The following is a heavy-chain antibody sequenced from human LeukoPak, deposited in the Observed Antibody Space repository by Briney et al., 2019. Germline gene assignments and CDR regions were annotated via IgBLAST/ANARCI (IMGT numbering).Heavy chain of an antibody. V-gene: IGHV7-4-1*02. Sequence: ASVKVSCKASGYTFTSYAMNWVRQVPGQGLEWMGWINTNTGNPTYAQGFTGRFVFSLDTSVSTAYLQISSLKAEDTAVYYCARVRRYCSSTTCYGSIDGMDVWGQGTTVTVSS. CDR2: INTNTGNP. CDR1: GYTFTSYA. J-gene: IGHJ6*02. CDR3: ARVRRYCSSTTCYGSIDGMDV. D-gene: IGHD2-2*01.